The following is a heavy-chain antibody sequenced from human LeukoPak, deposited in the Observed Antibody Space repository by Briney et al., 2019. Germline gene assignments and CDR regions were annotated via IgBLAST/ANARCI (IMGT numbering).Heavy chain of an antibody. J-gene: IGHJ4*02. CDR1: GGSFSGYY. Sequence: SETLSLTCAVYGGSFSGYYWSWIRQPPGKGLEWIGEINHSGSTKYNPSLKSRVIISTDTSKNQFSLKLSSVTAADTAVYYCARAGDSRGYGEYWGQGTLVTVSS. D-gene: IGHD3-22*01. V-gene: IGHV4-34*01. CDR2: INHSGST. CDR3: ARAGDSRGYGEY.